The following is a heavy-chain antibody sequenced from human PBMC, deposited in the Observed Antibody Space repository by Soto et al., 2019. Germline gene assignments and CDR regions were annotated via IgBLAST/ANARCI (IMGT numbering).Heavy chain of an antibody. J-gene: IGHJ3*02. V-gene: IGHV3-9*01. CDR3: VKANDQQLVEGGPFDM. Sequence: EAQLVESGGGLVQPGRSLRLSCAASGFTFDDFAMHWVRQAPGKGLEWVSGINWSGGSSGYSDSVKGRFTISRDNAKNSLSLQMNSLRVEHTALFYCVKANDQQLVEGGPFDMWGQGTMVTVSS. D-gene: IGHD6-13*01. CDR2: INWSGGSS. CDR1: GFTFDDFA.